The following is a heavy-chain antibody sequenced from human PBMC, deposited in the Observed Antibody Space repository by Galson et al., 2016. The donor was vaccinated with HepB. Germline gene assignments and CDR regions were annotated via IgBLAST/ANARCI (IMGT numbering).Heavy chain of an antibody. CDR2: IYYSGRT. V-gene: IGHV4-59*11. CDR1: GGSLRSHY. D-gene: IGHD5-24*01. CDR3: ARGDGYNLWAFDI. Sequence: SETLSLTCTVSGGSLRSHYWSWIRQSPVKGLESIGYIYYSGRTNYNPSLKSRVNISVDTSKNHFSLRLSSVTAADTAVYYCARGDGYNLWAFDIWGQGTMVTVSS. J-gene: IGHJ3*02.